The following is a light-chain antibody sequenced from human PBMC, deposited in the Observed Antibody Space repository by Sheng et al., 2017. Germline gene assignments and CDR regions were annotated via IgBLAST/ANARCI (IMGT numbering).Light chain of an antibody. Sequence: EIVLTQSPGTLSLSPGERATLSCRASQSLSHSNLAWYQQKPGQAPRLLVYGASNRATGIPDRFSGSGSGTDFILTISRLEREDFAVYSCQQYGSSPPSITFGQGHDWKLN. J-gene: IGKJ5*01. CDR1: QSLSHSN. CDR2: GAS. V-gene: IGKV3-20*01. CDR3: QQYGSSPPSIT.